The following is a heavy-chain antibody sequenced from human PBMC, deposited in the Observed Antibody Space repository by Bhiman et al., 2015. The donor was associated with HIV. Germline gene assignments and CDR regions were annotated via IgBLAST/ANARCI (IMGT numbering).Heavy chain of an antibody. Sequence: EVQLVESGGGVVKPGGSLRLSCVVSGFTFSNAWMSWVRQAPGKGLEWVGRIKSKTDGGTTDYAAPVKGRFTISRDDSKNTLYLQMSSLKTEDTALYYCARGLEQLVHGRYFDRLGPWHPGHCLL. D-gene: IGHD6-13*01. CDR3: ARGLEQLVHGRYFDR. J-gene: IGHJ2*01. CDR2: IKSKTDGGTT. V-gene: IGHV3-15*01. CDR1: GFTFSNAW.